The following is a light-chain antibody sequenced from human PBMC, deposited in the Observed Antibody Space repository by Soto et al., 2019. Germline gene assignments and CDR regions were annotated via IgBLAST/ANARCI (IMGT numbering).Light chain of an antibody. V-gene: IGLV2-23*01. CDR2: EGS. J-gene: IGLJ1*01. CDR3: CSYAGSSTLYV. Sequence: HSVLTKPASVSGFPGQSITISCTGTSSDVGSYNLVSWYQQHPGKAPKLMIYEGSKRPSGVSNRFSGPKSGNTASLTISGLQAEDEADYYCCSYAGSSTLYVFGTGTKVTVL. CDR1: SSDVGSYNL.